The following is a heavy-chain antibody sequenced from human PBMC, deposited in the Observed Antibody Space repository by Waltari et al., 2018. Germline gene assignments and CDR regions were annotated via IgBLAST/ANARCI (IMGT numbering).Heavy chain of an antibody. V-gene: IGHV3-23*04. CDR2: ISYNGGTT. CDR3: ARDQFELAAVRALLS. J-gene: IGHJ4*02. CDR1: CFLSSTYA. D-gene: IGHD6-13*01. Sequence: EVQLVDSGRYLVQPGGSLSLSCSVSCFLSSTYALPWVRQAPGKGLEWVSGISYNGGTTYYADSVKARFTISRDNSRNTLFLQMNSLRAEDTAVYYCARDQFELAAVRALLSWGRGALVTVSS.